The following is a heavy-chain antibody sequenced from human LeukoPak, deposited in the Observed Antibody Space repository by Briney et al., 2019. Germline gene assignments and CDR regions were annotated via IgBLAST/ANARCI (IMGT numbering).Heavy chain of an antibody. CDR3: VKRAVDWQQLVPPSWFDP. Sequence: GGSLRLSCSASGFTFSSYAMHWVRQAPGKGLEYVSAISSNGGSTYYADSVKGRFTISRDNSKNTLYLQMSRLRAEDTAVYYCVKRAVDWQQLVPPSWFDPWGQGTLVTVSS. CDR2: ISSNGGST. D-gene: IGHD6-13*01. CDR1: GFTFSSYA. J-gene: IGHJ5*02. V-gene: IGHV3-64D*06.